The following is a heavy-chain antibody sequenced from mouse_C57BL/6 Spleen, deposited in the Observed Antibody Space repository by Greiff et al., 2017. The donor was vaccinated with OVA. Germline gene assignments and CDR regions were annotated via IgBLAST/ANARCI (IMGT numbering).Heavy chain of an antibody. J-gene: IGHJ4*01. D-gene: IGHD1-1*01. CDR2: IDPSDSET. Sequence: QVQLQQPGAELVRPGSSVKLSCKASGYTFTSYWLHWVKQRPLQGLEWIGNIDPSDSETHYNQKFKDKATLTVDKSSSTAYMQLSSLTSEDSAVYYCARDGSSPYYAMDYWGQGTSVTVSS. CDR1: GYTFTSYW. V-gene: IGHV1-52*01. CDR3: ARDGSSPYYAMDY.